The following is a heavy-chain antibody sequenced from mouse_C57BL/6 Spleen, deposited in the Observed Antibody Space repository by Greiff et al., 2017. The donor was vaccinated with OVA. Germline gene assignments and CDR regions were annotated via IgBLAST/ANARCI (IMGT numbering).Heavy chain of an antibody. CDR1: GYTFTSYW. J-gene: IGHJ1*03. D-gene: IGHD1-1*01. V-gene: IGHV1-53*01. CDR3: AVFITTVVPPV. CDR2: INPSNGGT. Sequence: QVQLQQPGTDLVKPGASVKLSCKASGYTFTSYWMHWVKQRPGQGLEWIGNINPSNGGTNYTEKFKSKATLTVDKSSSTAYMQLSSLTSEDSAVYYGAVFITTVVPPVWGTGTTVTVSS.